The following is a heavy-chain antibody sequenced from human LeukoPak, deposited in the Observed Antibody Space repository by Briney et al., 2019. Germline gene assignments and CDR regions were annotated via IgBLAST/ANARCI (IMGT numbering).Heavy chain of an antibody. CDR3: ARNNAMDV. CDR1: GFAXXXHW. V-gene: IGHV3-7*03. Sequence: GGSLRLSCAASGFAXXXHWMTWVRQVPGRGPEWVAXXXXXXXXXXXXXXXXXXXXXXXDNXKNSLXLQMNSLRAEDTALYHCARNNAMDVWGQGTTVIVSS. J-gene: IGHJ6*02. CDR2: XXXXXXXX. D-gene: IGHD2-8*01.